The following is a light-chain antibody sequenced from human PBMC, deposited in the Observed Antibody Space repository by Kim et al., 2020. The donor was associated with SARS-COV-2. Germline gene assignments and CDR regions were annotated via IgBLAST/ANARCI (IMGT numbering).Light chain of an antibody. J-gene: IGKJ1*01. CDR3: LQLNTYPRT. CDR2: AAS. V-gene: IGKV1-9*01. CDR1: QDISNH. Sequence: ASVGDRVTITCRASQDISNHLAWYQQKPGEAPEPLVYAASTLKNGVPSRFSGSGSGTEFTLTISSLQPEDFATYFCLQLNTYPRTFDQGTKVDIK.